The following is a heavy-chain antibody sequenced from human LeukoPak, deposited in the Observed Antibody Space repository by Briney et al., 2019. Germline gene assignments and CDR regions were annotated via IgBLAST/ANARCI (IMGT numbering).Heavy chain of an antibody. D-gene: IGHD3-10*01. CDR2: VYSGGTT. CDR1: GFTVSGSY. CDR3: AREGDSGSYSDF. V-gene: IGHV3-53*01. Sequence: GGCLRLSCAASGFTVSGSYMSWVRQAPGKGLEWVSIVYSGGTTYYADSVKGRFTISRDNSKNTLYLQMNSLRAEDTAVYYCAREGDSGSYSDFWGPGTLVTVSS. J-gene: IGHJ4*02.